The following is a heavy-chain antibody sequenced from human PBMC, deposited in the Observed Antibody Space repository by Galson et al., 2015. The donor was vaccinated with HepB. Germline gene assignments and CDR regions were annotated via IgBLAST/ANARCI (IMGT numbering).Heavy chain of an antibody. D-gene: IGHD3-3*01. Sequence: CAISGDSVSSNSAAWNWIRQSPSRGLEWLGRTYYRSKWYNDYAVSVKSRITINPDTSKNQFSLQLNSVTPEDTAVYYCARDPNGGFWSGYYTGDAFDIWGQGTMVTVSS. V-gene: IGHV6-1*01. CDR1: GDSVSSNSAA. J-gene: IGHJ3*02. CDR2: TYYRSKWYN. CDR3: ARDPNGGFWSGYYTGDAFDI.